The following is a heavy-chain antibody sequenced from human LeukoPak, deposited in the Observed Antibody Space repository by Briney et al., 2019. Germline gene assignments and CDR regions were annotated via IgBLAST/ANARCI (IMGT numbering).Heavy chain of an antibody. CDR1: SGSITSYY. CDR3: ARDDSTGYGDWFDP. J-gene: IGHJ5*02. D-gene: IGHD6-19*01. CDR2: IHSSGTT. Sequence: SETLSPTCTVSSGSITSYYWSWIRQPAGKGLEWIGRIHSSGTTNYNPSLKSRVTMSVDTSKNQFSLKLSSVTAADTAVYYCARDDSTGYGDWFDPWGQGTLVTVSS. V-gene: IGHV4-4*07.